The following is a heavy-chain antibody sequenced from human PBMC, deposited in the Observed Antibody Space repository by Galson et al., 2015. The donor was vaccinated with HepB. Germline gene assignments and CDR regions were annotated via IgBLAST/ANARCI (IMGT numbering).Heavy chain of an antibody. J-gene: IGHJ4*02. CDR3: ARGTYSNGGFSFLIDY. D-gene: IGHD2-15*01. V-gene: IGHV3-30-3*01. CDR2: ISSDGTSD. CDR1: GFTFSSHA. Sequence: LRLSCAASGFTFSSHALHWVRQTPGKGLEWVAIISSDGTSDHCADSVKGRFTISRDSSKNTLYLQMNTVGPEDTAIYHCARGTYSNGGFSFLIDYWGQGTLVTVSS.